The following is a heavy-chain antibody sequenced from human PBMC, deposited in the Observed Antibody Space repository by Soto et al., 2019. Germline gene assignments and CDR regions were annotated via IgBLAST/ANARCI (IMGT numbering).Heavy chain of an antibody. CDR1: GYTFTSYA. J-gene: IGHJ3*02. V-gene: IGHV1-18*04. CDR2: ISAYNGNT. Sequence: GAPVTVSCTASGYTFTSYAISWVRQAHGQGLEWMGWISAYNGNTNYAQKLQGRVTMTTDTSTSTAYMELRSLRSDDTAVYYCARDSSYYDILTGYYLGPDAFDIWGQGTMVTVSS. CDR3: ARDSSYYDILTGYYLGPDAFDI. D-gene: IGHD3-9*01.